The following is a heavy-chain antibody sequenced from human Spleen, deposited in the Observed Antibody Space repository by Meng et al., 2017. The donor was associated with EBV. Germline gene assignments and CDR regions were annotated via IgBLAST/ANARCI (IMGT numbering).Heavy chain of an antibody. CDR2: IYYSGNT. CDR3: ARGGRHVDNYGSGSFWWFDP. CDR1: GGSISGSSYY. Sequence: LGLQGSGPGLGKAPGPLSLTCTVSGGSISGSSYYWAWIRQPPGKGLEWIGSIYYSGNTYYSPSLKRRDTISADTSKNQFSLKLTSVTAADTAIYYCARGGRHVDNYGSGSFWWFDPWGPGTLVTVSS. V-gene: IGHV4-39*07. D-gene: IGHD3-10*01. J-gene: IGHJ5*02.